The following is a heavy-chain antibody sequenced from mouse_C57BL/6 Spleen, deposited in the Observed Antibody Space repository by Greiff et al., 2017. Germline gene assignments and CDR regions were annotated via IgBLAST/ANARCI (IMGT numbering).Heavy chain of an antibody. CDR2: SRNKANDYTT. Sequence: EVNVVESGGGLVQSGRSLRLSCATSGFTFSDFYMEWVRQAPGKGLEWIAASRNKANDYTTEYSASVKGRFIVSRDTSQSILYLQMNALRAEDTAIYYCARDAGYGNYPYWYFDVWGTGTTVTVSS. CDR1: GFTFSDFY. J-gene: IGHJ1*03. CDR3: ARDAGYGNYPYWYFDV. D-gene: IGHD2-1*01. V-gene: IGHV7-1*01.